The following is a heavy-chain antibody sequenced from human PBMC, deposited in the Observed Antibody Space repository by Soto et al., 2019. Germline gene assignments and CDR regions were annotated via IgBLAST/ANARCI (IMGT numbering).Heavy chain of an antibody. CDR3: AHGRWEESRDGSRGWFDP. CDR2: IIPILGIA. D-gene: IGHD1-26*01. CDR1: GGTFSSYT. V-gene: IGHV1-69*02. Sequence: QVQLVQSGAEVKKPGSSVKVSCKASGGTFSSYTISWVRQAPGQGLEWMGRIIPILGIANYAQKFQGRVTITADKSTSTAYMGLSSLRSEDTAVYYCAHGRWEESRDGSRGWFDPWGQGTLVTVSS. J-gene: IGHJ5*02.